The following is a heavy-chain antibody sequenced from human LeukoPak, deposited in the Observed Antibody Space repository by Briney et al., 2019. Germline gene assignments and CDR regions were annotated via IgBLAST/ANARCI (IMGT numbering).Heavy chain of an antibody. V-gene: IGHV1-18*01. D-gene: IGHD5-18*01. CDR2: VSTSNGDT. J-gene: IGHJ4*02. CDR3: ARDSDTSMVTPGFDS. CDR1: GYNFNRYT. Sequence: ASVKVSCKTSGYNFNRYTITWVRQAPGQGLEWMGWVSTSNGDTNYAEKFQGRVTMTTETVTKTAYMELRRLRSGDTAMYFCARDSDTSMVTPGFDSWGQGTLVTVSS.